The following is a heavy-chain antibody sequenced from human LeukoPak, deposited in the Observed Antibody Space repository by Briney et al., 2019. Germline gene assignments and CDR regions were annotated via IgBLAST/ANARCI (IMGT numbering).Heavy chain of an antibody. Sequence: ASVKVSCKASGYTFTSYDINWVRQATGQGLEWMGWMNPNSGNTGYAQKFQGRVTITRNTSISTAYMELSSLRAEDTAVYYCARHHTLYESFDYWGQGTLVTVSS. V-gene: IGHV1-8*03. CDR1: GYTFTSYD. J-gene: IGHJ4*02. D-gene: IGHD3-3*01. CDR3: ARHHTLYESFDY. CDR2: MNPNSGNT.